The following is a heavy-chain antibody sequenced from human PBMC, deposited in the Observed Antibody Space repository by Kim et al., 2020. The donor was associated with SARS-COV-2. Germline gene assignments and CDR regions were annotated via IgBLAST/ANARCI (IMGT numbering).Heavy chain of an antibody. CDR3: AGSTSTGYFDY. J-gene: IGHJ4*02. CDR2: IWYDGSNK. CDR1: GFTFSSYG. Sequence: GGSLRLSCAASGFTFSSYGMHWVRQAPGKGLEWVAVIWYDGSNKYYADSVKGRFTISRDNSKNTLYLQMNSLRAEDTAVYYCAGSTSTGYFDYWGQGTLVTVSS. D-gene: IGHD1-1*01. V-gene: IGHV3-33*01.